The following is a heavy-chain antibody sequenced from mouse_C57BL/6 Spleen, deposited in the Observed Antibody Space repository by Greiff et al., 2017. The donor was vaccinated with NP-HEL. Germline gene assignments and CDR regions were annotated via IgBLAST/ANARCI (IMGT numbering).Heavy chain of an antibody. CDR3: ARSGSNYDAMDY. CDR2: IYPGDGDT. CDR1: GYAFSSYW. J-gene: IGHJ4*01. D-gene: IGHD2-5*01. V-gene: IGHV1-80*01. Sequence: QVHVKQSGAELVKPGASVKISCKASGYAFSSYWMNWVKQRPGKGLEWIGQIYPGDGDTTYNGKFKGKATLTADKSSSTAYMQLSSLTSEDSAVYFCARSGSNYDAMDYWGQGTSVTVSS.